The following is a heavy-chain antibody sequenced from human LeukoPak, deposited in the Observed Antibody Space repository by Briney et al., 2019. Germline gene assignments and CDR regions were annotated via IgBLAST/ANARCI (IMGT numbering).Heavy chain of an antibody. Sequence: SETLSLTCAVSGGSISSSNWWSWVRQPPGKRLEWIGEIYHSGSTNYNPSLKSRVTISVDTSKNQFSLKLSSVTAADTAVYYCARAQTTVTFARSNAFDIWGQGTMVTVSS. CDR2: IYHSGST. V-gene: IGHV4-4*02. CDR3: ARAQTTVTFARSNAFDI. CDR1: GGSISSSNW. D-gene: IGHD4-11*01. J-gene: IGHJ3*02.